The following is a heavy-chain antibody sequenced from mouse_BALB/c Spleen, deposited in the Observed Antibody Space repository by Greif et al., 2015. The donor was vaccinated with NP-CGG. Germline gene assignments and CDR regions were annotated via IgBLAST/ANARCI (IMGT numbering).Heavy chain of an antibody. Sequence: QVQLKQSGAELVRPGSSVKISCKASGYAFSSYWMNWVKQRPGQGLEWIGQIYPGDGDTNYNGKFKGKATLTADKSSSTAYMQLSSLTSEDSAVYFCAGVGNYYFDYWGQGTTLTVSS. D-gene: IGHD2-1*01. CDR1: GYAFSSYW. CDR2: IYPGDGDT. CDR3: AGVGNYYFDY. V-gene: IGHV1-80*01. J-gene: IGHJ2*01.